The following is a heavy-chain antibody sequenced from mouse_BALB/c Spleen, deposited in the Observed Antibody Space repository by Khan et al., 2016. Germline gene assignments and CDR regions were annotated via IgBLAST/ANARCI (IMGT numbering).Heavy chain of an antibody. J-gene: IGHJ2*01. Sequence: QVQLKQSGAELVRPGSSVKISCKASGYAFSSYWMNWVKQRPGQGLEWIGQIYPGDGDTNYNGKFKDKATLTADKSSSTAYMQLSSLTSEDSAVYFCANYGNLDYWGQGTTLTVSS. CDR1: GYAFSSYW. CDR3: ANYGNLDY. CDR2: IYPGDGDT. D-gene: IGHD2-1*01. V-gene: IGHV1-80*01.